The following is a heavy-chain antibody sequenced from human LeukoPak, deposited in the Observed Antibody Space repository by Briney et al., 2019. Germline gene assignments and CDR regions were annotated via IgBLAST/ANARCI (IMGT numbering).Heavy chain of an antibody. CDR1: GLTVSDNY. V-gene: IGHV3-53*01. Sequence: GGSLRLSCAASGLTVSDNYMNWVRQAPGKGLEWVSVMYPGGSTSYADSVKGRFTISRDNSKNTLYLQMNSLRAEDTAVYYCAKDYYGSGSYYNDAFDIWGQGTMVTVSS. D-gene: IGHD3-10*01. J-gene: IGHJ3*02. CDR3: AKDYYGSGSYYNDAFDI. CDR2: MYPGGST.